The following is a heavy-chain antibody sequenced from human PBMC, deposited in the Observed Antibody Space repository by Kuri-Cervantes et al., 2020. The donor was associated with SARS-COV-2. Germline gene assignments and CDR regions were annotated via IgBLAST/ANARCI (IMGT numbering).Heavy chain of an antibody. CDR3: ARSANYGSGSYYMSYGMDV. D-gene: IGHD3-10*01. V-gene: IGHV1-69*04. CDR1: GGTFSSYA. CDR2: IIPILGIA. Sequence: SVKVSCKASGGTFSSYAVSWVRQAPGQGLEWMGRIIPILGIANYAQKFQGRVTITADKSTSTAYMELSSLRSEDTAVYYCARSANYGSGSYYMSYGMDVWGQGTTVTVSS. J-gene: IGHJ6*02.